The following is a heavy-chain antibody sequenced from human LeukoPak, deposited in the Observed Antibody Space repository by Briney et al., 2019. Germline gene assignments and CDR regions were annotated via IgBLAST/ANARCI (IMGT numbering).Heavy chain of an antibody. J-gene: IGHJ4*02. Sequence: PGGSLRLSCAASGFTFSNYAMSWVRQAPGKGLDWVSGISGSGGGTYYADSVKGRLTISRDNSKNTLYLQMNTLRAEDTALYYCAKDRDSTSSRSTYFDSWGQGTLVSASS. CDR3: AKDRDSTSSRSTYFDS. D-gene: IGHD1-1*01. CDR1: GFTFSNYA. CDR2: ISGSGGGT. V-gene: IGHV3-23*01.